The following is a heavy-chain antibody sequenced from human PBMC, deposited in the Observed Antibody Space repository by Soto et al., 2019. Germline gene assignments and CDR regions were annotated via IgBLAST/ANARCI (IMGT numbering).Heavy chain of an antibody. V-gene: IGHV4-31*03. CDR3: ARDGGAEGSGSYYKGDASDI. J-gene: IGHJ3*02. Sequence: SETLSLTCTVSGGSISSGGYYWSWIRQHPGKGLEWIGYIYYSGSTYYNPSLKSRVTISVDTSKNQFSLKLSSVTAADTAVYYCARDGGAEGSGSYYKGDASDIWGQGTMVTVSS. CDR2: IYYSGST. D-gene: IGHD3-10*01. CDR1: GGSISSGGYY.